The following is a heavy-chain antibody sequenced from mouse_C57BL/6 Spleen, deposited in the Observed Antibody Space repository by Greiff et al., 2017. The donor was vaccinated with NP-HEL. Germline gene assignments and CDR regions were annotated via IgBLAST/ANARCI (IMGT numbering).Heavy chain of an antibody. J-gene: IGHJ2*01. CDR1: GFTFSSYA. Sequence: EVQLVESGEGLVKPGGSLKLSCAASGFTFSSYAMSWVRQTPEQRLEWVAYISSGGDYIYYADTVKGRFTISRDNARNTLYLQMSSMKSEDTAMYYCTREDYDYDSYYFDYWGQGTTLTVSS. D-gene: IGHD2-4*01. V-gene: IGHV5-9-1*02. CDR2: ISSGGDYI. CDR3: TREDYDYDSYYFDY.